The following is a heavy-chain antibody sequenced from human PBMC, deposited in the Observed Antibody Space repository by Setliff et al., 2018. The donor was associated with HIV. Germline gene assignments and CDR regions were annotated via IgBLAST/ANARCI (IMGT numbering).Heavy chain of an antibody. CDR1: RFTFSTDV. V-gene: IGHV3-15*01. CDR2: IKSKTDDGAT. J-gene: IGHJ4*02. CDR3: TTTLGCGGDCYLNY. D-gene: IGHD2-21*01. Sequence: GESLKISCAASRFTFSTDVMHWVRQAPGKGLEWVGRIKSKTDDGATDYAAPVEGRFTISRDDSKNTLYLQMNSLKTEDTAVYYCTTTLGCGGDCYLNYWGQGALVTVSS.